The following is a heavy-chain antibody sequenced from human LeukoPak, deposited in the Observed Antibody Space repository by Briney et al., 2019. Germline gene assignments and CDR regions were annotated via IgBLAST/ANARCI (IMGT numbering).Heavy chain of an antibody. Sequence: GGSLRLSCAASGFTVSTNYMSWVRQAPGKGLEWVSIIFSGGATYYADSVKGRFTISRENSKNTLYLQMTNLRVEDTAVYYCAREVGDTALNYFGIDVWGQGTTVIVS. J-gene: IGHJ6*02. CDR2: IFSGGAT. CDR1: GFTVSTNY. D-gene: IGHD5-18*01. CDR3: AREVGDTALNYFGIDV. V-gene: IGHV3-53*01.